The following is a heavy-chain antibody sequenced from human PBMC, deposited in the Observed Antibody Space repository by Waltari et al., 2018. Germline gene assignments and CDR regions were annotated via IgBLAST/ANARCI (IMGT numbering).Heavy chain of an antibody. CDR2: IQYDGNNK. CDR3: AGGEPAAGDAFDI. J-gene: IGHJ3*02. D-gene: IGHD2-2*01. V-gene: IGHV3-30*02. Sequence: QVQLVESGGGVVQPGGSLRLSCAASGFTFSSYGMHWVRQAPGKGQRWVAFIQYDGNNKNNGGAVKGRFTITRDNSKSTLYLQMNSLRAEDTAVYYGAGGEPAAGDAFDIWGQGSMVTVSS. CDR1: GFTFSSYG.